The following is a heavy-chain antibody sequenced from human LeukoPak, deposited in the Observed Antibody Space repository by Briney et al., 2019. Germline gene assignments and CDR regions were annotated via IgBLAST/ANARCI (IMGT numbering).Heavy chain of an antibody. V-gene: IGHV1-18*01. CDR1: GYTFTSYG. CDR3: ARIMITFGGVIVNAFDI. CDR2: ISAYNGNT. Sequence: ASVKVSCKASGYTFTSYGISWVRQAPGQGLEWMGWISAYNGNTNYAQKLQGRVTMTTDTSTSTAYMELRSLRSDDTAVYYCARIMITFGGVIVNAFDIWGQGTMVTVSS. J-gene: IGHJ3*02. D-gene: IGHD3-16*02.